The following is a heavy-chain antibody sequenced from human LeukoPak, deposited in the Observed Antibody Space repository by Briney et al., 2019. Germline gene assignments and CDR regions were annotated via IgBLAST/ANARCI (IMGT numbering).Heavy chain of an antibody. J-gene: IGHJ4*02. D-gene: IGHD2-2*01. CDR2: ISSSSSYI. CDR1: GFTFSSYN. Sequence: GGSLRLSCAASGFTFSSYNMNWVRQAPGKGLEWVSSISSSSSYIYYADSVKGRFTISRDNAKNSLYLQMNSLRAEDTAVYYCAREVSEACSSTSCLYYFDYWGQGTLVTVSS. V-gene: IGHV3-21*01. CDR3: AREVSEACSSTSCLYYFDY.